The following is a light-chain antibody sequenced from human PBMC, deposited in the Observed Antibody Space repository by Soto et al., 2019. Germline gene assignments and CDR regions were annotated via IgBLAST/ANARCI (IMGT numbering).Light chain of an antibody. V-gene: IGKV3-11*01. Sequence: EIVLTQSPATLSLSPGERATLSCRASQSVSSYLAWYQQKPGQAPRLLIYDASNRATGIPARFSGSGSGTDFTLTISIVEPEDFAVYYCQQRSNWLTFGQGTRLEIK. CDR1: QSVSSY. J-gene: IGKJ5*01. CDR2: DAS. CDR3: QQRSNWLT.